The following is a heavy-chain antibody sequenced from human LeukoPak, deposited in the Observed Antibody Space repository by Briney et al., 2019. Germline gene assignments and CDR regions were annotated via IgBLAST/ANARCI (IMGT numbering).Heavy chain of an antibody. J-gene: IGHJ4*02. CDR3: AKDPYYYDTSGYNGDY. CDR2: ISGSGGST. V-gene: IGHV3-23*01. Sequence: GGSLRLSCAASGFSFSIYAMSWVRQAPGKGLEWVSSISGSGGSTYYADSVKGRFTISRDNSKNTLFLQMNSLRAEDTAVYYCAKDPYYYDTSGYNGDYWGQGTLVTVTS. D-gene: IGHD3-22*01. CDR1: GFSFSIYA.